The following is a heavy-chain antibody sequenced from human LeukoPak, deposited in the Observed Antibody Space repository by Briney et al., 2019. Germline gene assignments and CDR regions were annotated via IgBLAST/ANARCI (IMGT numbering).Heavy chain of an antibody. D-gene: IGHD3-22*01. J-gene: IGHJ4*02. CDR1: GFTFSSYS. Sequence: GGSLRLSCAASGFTFSSYSMNWVRQAPGKGLEWVSSISSSSSYIYYANSVKSRFTISRDNAKNSLYLQMNSLRAEDTAVYYCAIAPAVVASFEYWGQGTLVTVSS. CDR3: AIAPAVVASFEY. V-gene: IGHV3-21*01. CDR2: ISSSSSYI.